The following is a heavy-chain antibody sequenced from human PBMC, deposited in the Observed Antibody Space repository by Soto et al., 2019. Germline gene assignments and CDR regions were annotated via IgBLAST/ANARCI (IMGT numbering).Heavy chain of an antibody. Sequence: GGSLRLSCAASGFTFTSYVMSWVRQAPGKGLEWVAGISGGGSTAFYADSVKGRFTISRDNAKNTVVLQMDSLRAEDTAIYYCAKDSNKYSSSLRGRYFDYWGQGTLVTVS. V-gene: IGHV3-23*01. CDR1: GFTFTSYV. D-gene: IGHD3-22*01. J-gene: IGHJ4*02. CDR3: AKDSNKYSSSLRGRYFDY. CDR2: ISGGGSTA.